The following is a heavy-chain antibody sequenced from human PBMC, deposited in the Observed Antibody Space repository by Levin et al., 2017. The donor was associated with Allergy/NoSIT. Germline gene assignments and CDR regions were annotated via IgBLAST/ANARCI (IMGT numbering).Heavy chain of an antibody. CDR2: ISGSSTYI. V-gene: IGHV3-21*01. Sequence: GESLKISCAASGFTFSTYSMNWVRQAPGKGLEWVSSISGSSTYIYYADSVRGRFTISRDNAKNSLYLQMNSLRAEDTAVYFCARDSVYSDSSGYYYDYWGQGTLVTVSS. D-gene: IGHD3-22*01. CDR3: ARDSVYSDSSGYYYDY. J-gene: IGHJ4*02. CDR1: GFTFSTYS.